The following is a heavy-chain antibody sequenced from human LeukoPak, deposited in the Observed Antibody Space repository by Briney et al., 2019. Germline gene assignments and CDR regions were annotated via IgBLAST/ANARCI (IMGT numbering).Heavy chain of an antibody. Sequence: GESLRLSCAASGFSFSSYWMSWVRQAPGKGLEWVANIKQDGSEIWYVDSVKGRFSISRDNAKNSLYLQMNSLRAEDTAVYYCARDYDFWSGYYYYWGQGTLVTVSS. V-gene: IGHV3-7*01. CDR3: ARDYDFWSGYYYY. D-gene: IGHD3-3*01. J-gene: IGHJ4*02. CDR2: IKQDGSEI. CDR1: GFSFSSYW.